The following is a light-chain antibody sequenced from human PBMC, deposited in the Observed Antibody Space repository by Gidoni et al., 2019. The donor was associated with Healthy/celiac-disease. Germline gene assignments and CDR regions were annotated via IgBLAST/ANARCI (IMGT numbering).Light chain of an antibody. V-gene: IGKV1-5*03. Sequence: LQMTQSPSTLSASVGDRVTITCRASQSISSWLAWYQQKPGKAPKLLIYKASSLESGVPSRFSGSGSGTEFTLTISSLQPDDFATYYCQQYNSYSLTFGGGTKVEIK. CDR1: QSISSW. J-gene: IGKJ4*01. CDR2: KAS. CDR3: QQYNSYSLT.